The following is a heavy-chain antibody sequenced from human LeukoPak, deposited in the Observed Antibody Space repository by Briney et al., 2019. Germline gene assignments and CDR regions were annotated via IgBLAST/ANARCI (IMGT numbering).Heavy chain of an antibody. J-gene: IGHJ3*02. V-gene: IGHV1-18*01. D-gene: IGHD1-14*01. CDR3: ARGANLLHPLDAFDI. CDR2: ISAYNGNT. Sequence: ASVKVSCKASGYTFTSYGISWVRQAPGQGLEWMGWISAYNGNTNYAQKLQGRVTMTTDTSTSTAYMELRSLRSDDTAVYYCARGANLLHPLDAFDIWGQGTMVTVSS. CDR1: GYTFTSYG.